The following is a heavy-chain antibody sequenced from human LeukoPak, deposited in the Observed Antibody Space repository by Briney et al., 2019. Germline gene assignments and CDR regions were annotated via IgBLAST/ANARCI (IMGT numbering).Heavy chain of an antibody. J-gene: IGHJ4*02. V-gene: IGHV3-33*01. CDR3: ARDMWSADY. Sequence: GGSLRLSCAASGFIFNNNGRHWVRQAPGKGREWVAVIWTDGNFEYYADSVKGRFTLSRDNSKTTLYLQMHSLRAEDTAVYYCARDMWSADYWGQGTLVTVSS. D-gene: IGHD2-21*01. CDR2: IWTDGNFE. CDR1: GFIFNNNG.